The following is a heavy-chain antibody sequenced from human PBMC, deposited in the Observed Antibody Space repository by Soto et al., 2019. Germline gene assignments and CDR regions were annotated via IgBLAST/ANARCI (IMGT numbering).Heavy chain of an antibody. V-gene: IGHV6-1*01. Sequence: SQTPSLTCAMSGDSVSSDIAAWNCIRQSPSRGLEWLGRTYYRSKWYNHYAVSVKSRITVNPDTSKNQFSLQLNSVTPEDTAVYYCARSGPGGYIDYWGQGTLVTVSS. CDR1: GDSVSSDIAA. CDR3: ARSGPGGYIDY. CDR2: TYYRSKWYN. J-gene: IGHJ4*02. D-gene: IGHD3-22*01.